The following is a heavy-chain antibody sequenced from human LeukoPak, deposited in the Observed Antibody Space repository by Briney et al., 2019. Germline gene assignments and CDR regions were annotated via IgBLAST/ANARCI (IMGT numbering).Heavy chain of an antibody. CDR3: TTEYGRRYCSGGSCYSGYYYYYYGMDV. J-gene: IGHJ6*02. D-gene: IGHD2-15*01. V-gene: IGHV3-15*01. CDR1: GFTFSNAW. Sequence: GGSLRLSCAASGFTFSNAWMSWARQAPGKGLEWGGRIKSKTDGGTTDYAAPVKGRFTISRDDSKNTLYLQMNSLKTEDTAVYYCTTEYGRRYCSGGSCYSGYYYYYYGMDVWGQGTTVTVSS. CDR2: IKSKTDGGTT.